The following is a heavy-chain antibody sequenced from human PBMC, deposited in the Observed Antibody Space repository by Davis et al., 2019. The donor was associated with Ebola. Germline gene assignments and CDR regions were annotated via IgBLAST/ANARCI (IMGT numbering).Heavy chain of an antibody. CDR2: IKSKTDGGTT. CDR1: GFTFSNAW. V-gene: IGHV3-15*01. Sequence: GESLKISCAASGFTFSNAWMSWVRQAPGKGLEWVGRIKSKTDGGTTDYAAPVKGRFTISRDDSKNTLYLQMNSLKTEDTAVYYCTTDRGSRYYYYGMDVWGQGTTVTVSS. CDR3: TTDRGSRYYYYGMDV. D-gene: IGHD3-10*01. J-gene: IGHJ6*02.